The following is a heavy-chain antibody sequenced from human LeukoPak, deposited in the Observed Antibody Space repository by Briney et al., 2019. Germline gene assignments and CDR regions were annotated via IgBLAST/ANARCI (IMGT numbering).Heavy chain of an antibody. D-gene: IGHD4-23*01. CDR2: IYYSGST. V-gene: IGHV4-39*01. CDR1: GGSISSSSYY. Sequence: SETLSLTCTVSGGSISSSSYYWGWIRQPPGKGLEWIGSIYYSGSTYYNPSLKSRVTISVDTSKNQFSLKLSSVTAADTAVYYCARGGGNGRGWVGQYYYMDVWGKGTTVTVS. J-gene: IGHJ6*03. CDR3: ARGGGNGRGWVGQYYYMDV.